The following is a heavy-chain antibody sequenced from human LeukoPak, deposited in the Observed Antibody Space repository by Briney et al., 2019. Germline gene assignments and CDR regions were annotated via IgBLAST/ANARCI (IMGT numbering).Heavy chain of an antibody. J-gene: IGHJ3*02. V-gene: IGHV3-30-3*01. CDR3: ARDPGTQALGAFDI. D-gene: IGHD3-10*01. CDR1: GFTFSSYA. Sequence: PGRSLRLSCAASGFTFSSYAMHWVRQAPGKGLEWVAVISYDGSNKYYADSVKGRFTISRDNSKNTLYLQMNSLRAEDTAVYYCARDPGTQALGAFDIWGQGTMVTVSS. CDR2: ISYDGSNK.